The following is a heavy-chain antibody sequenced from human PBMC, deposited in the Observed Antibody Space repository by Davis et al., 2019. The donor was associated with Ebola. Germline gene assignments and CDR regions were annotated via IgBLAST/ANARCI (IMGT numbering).Heavy chain of an antibody. D-gene: IGHD5-24*01. V-gene: IGHV3-7*03. CDR1: GFTLSDYD. J-gene: IGHJ4*02. CDR2: IKQDGSEK. CDR3: ARMATIYHY. Sequence: GESLKISCAASGFTLSDYDMNWVRQAPGKGLEWVANIKQDGSEKYYVDSVKGRFTISRDNAKNSLYLQMNSLRAEDTAVYYCARMATIYHYWGQGTLVTVSS.